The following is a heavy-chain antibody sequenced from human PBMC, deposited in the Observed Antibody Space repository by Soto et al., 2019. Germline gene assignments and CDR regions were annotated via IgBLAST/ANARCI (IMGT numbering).Heavy chain of an antibody. J-gene: IGHJ6*02. CDR2: IIPIFGTA. V-gene: IGHV1-69*13. CDR1: GGTFSSYA. D-gene: IGHD3-10*01. Sequence: SVKVSCKASGGTFSSYAISWVRQAPGQGPEWMGGIIPIFGTANYAQKFQGRVTITADESTSTAYMELSSLRSEDTAVYYCARDIGATVRGVIIYYYYYGMDVWG. CDR3: ARDIGATVRGVIIYYYYYGMDV.